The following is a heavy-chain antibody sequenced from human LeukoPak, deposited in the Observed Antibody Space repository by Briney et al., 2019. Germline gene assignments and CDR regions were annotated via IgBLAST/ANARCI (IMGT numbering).Heavy chain of an antibody. CDR1: GYTFTSYY. J-gene: IGHJ4*02. D-gene: IGHD1-26*01. V-gene: IGHV1-46*01. Sequence: GASVKASCKASGYTFTSYYMHWVRQAPGQGLEWMGIINPSGGSTSYAQKFQGRVTMTRDTSTSTVYMELSSLRSEDTAVYYCARGSPNWVGATSHFDYWGQGTLVTVSS. CDR3: ARGSPNWVGATSHFDY. CDR2: INPSGGST.